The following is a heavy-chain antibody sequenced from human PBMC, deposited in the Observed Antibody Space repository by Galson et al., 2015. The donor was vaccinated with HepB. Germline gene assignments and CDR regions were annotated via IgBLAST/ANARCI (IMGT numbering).Heavy chain of an antibody. V-gene: IGHV4-59*01. CDR2: TYYSGSA. D-gene: IGHD2/OR15-2a*01. CDR3: AKNMGLHGDWLES. Sequence: SETLSLTCTVSGGPFSRYYWSWIRQSPGKALEWLGYTYYSGSANYNPSLKGRVTISVDTSKSQFSLKLTSVTAADTAIYYCAKNMGLHGDWLESWGQGTLVTVSS. J-gene: IGHJ5*01. CDR1: GGPFSRYY.